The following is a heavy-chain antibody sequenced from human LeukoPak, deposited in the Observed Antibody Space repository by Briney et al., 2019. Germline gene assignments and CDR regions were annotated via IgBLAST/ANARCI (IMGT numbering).Heavy chain of an antibody. V-gene: IGHV3-9*01. CDR3: AKGGVPATLPQLTYWYFDL. CDR2: ISWNSGSI. Sequence: GGSLRLSCAASGFTFDDYAMHWVRQAPGKGLEWVSGISWNSGSIGYADSVKGRFTISRDNAKNSLYLQMNSLRAEDTALYYCAKGGVPATLPQLTYWYFDLWGRGTLVTVSS. D-gene: IGHD2-2*01. J-gene: IGHJ2*01. CDR1: GFTFDDYA.